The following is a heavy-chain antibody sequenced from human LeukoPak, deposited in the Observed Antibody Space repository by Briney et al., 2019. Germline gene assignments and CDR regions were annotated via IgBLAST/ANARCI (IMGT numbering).Heavy chain of an antibody. CDR2: FYHSVST. J-gene: IGHJ4*02. D-gene: IGHD4-23*01. Sequence: SETLSLTCTVSGNSINRGYYWGWIRQPPGKGLERIGSFYHSVSTYYNPSLKSRVTISVDTSKNQFSLKLSSVTAADTAVYYCARDMRGGNSYYFDSWGQGTLVTVSS. CDR1: GNSINRGYY. V-gene: IGHV4-38-2*02. CDR3: ARDMRGGNSYYFDS.